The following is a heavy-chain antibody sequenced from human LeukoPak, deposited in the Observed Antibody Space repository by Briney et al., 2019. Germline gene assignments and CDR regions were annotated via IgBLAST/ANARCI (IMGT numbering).Heavy chain of an antibody. CDR2: ISDSGGGT. J-gene: IGHJ4*02. CDR3: AKDARRSIVVVTPSVDY. D-gene: IGHD2-21*02. V-gene: IGHV3-23*01. CDR1: GFTFSNYA. Sequence: PGGSLRLSCAASGFTFSNYAMTWVRQAPGKGLEWVSTISDSGGGTYYADSVKGRFTISRDNSKNTLYLQMNSLRAEDTAVYYCAKDARRSIVVVTPSVDYWGQGTLVTVSS.